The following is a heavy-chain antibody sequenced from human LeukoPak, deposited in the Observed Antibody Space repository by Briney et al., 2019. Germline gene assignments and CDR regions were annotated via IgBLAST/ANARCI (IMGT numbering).Heavy chain of an antibody. J-gene: IGHJ4*02. CDR2: IISSSTYI. D-gene: IGHD3-10*01. V-gene: IGHV3-21*01. CDR3: ASNFGSGSPIDY. CDR1: GFTFSDYD. Sequence: GGSLRLSCAASGFTFSDYDMNWVRQAPGKGLEWVSGIISSSTYIHYADSVRGRFTISRDNAKNSLYLQMNSLRAEDTAVYYCASNFGSGSPIDYWGQGTLVTVSS.